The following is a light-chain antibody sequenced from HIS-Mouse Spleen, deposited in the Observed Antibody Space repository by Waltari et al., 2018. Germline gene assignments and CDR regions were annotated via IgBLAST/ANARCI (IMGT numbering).Light chain of an antibody. Sequence: DIQLTQSPSFLSASVGDRVTITCRASQGISSYLAWYQQKPGKAPKLRIYAASTLQSGGPARFSGSGSGTEFTLTISSLQPEDFATYYCQQLNSYPPTFGQGTKVEIK. CDR3: QQLNSYPPT. CDR1: QGISSY. V-gene: IGKV1-9*01. CDR2: AAS. J-gene: IGKJ1*01.